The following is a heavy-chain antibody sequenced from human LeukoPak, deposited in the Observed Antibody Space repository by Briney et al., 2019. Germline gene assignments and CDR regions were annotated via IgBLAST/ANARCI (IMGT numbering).Heavy chain of an antibody. J-gene: IGHJ4*02. Sequence: KSSETLSLTCTVSGGSISSGGYCWSWIRQHPGKGLEWIGYIYYSGSTYYNPSLKSRVTISVDTSKNQFSLKLSSVTAADTAVYYCARVLDYDSSGYYSEWGQGTLVTVPS. CDR3: ARVLDYDSSGYYSE. CDR2: IYYSGST. V-gene: IGHV4-31*03. CDR1: GGSISSGGYC. D-gene: IGHD3-22*01.